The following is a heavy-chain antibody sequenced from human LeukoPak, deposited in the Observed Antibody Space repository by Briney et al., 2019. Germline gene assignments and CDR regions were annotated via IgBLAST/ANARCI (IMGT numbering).Heavy chain of an antibody. Sequence: PGGSLRLSCTASGFTFGDYAMSWFRRAPGKGLEWVGFIRSKAYGGTTEYAASVKGRFTISRDDSKSIAYLQMNSLKTEDTAVYYCTRDREVGRYYYYYYYMDVWGKGTTVTVSS. CDR1: GFTFGDYA. CDR3: TRDREVGRYYYYYYYMDV. D-gene: IGHD2-2*01. J-gene: IGHJ6*03. CDR2: IRSKAYGGTT. V-gene: IGHV3-49*03.